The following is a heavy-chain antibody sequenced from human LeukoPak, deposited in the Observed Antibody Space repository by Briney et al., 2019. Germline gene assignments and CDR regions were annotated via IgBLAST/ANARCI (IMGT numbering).Heavy chain of an antibody. J-gene: IGHJ3*02. Sequence: GGSLRLSCVASGFTFSSYAMSWVRQAPGKGLEWVSGISGSGSSTFDADSVKGRFTISRDNSKNTLFLQMNSLRAEDTALYYCAKDYRMIAFGGVIGIDAFDIWGQGTMVTVSS. CDR2: ISGSGSST. D-gene: IGHD3-16*02. CDR3: AKDYRMIAFGGVIGIDAFDI. CDR1: GFTFSSYA. V-gene: IGHV3-23*01.